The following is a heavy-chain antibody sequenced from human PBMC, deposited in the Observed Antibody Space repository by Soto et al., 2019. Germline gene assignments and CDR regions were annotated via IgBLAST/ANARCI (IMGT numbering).Heavy chain of an antibody. D-gene: IGHD3-16*01. CDR3: ARLNRLRNDAFDI. J-gene: IGHJ3*02. CDR1: GGSISSDYYS. CDR2: IYHGGST. Sequence: QVQLQESGSGLVKPSETLSLTCAVSGGSISSDYYSWSWIRQPPGKELEWIGYIYHGGSTYYNPSLRRRVTLSVDTSKNHFALRLTSVTAADTAVYSCARLNRLRNDAFDIWSQGTLVAVSS. V-gene: IGHV4-30-2*01.